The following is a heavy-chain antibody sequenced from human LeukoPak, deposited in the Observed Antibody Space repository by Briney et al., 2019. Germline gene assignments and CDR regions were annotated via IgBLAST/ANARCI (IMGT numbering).Heavy chain of an antibody. D-gene: IGHD3-22*01. J-gene: IGHJ4*02. CDR1: GFTFSTYI. CDR2: ISSSGGTI. CDR3: ARDSSGYRRFDF. Sequence: HTGGSLRLSCAASGFTFSTYIMNWVRQAPGRGLEWISFISSSGGTIYYADSVKGRFTISRDNVNNSLHLLMNSLRADDTAVYHCARDSSGYRRFDFWGQGTLVTVSS. V-gene: IGHV3-48*01.